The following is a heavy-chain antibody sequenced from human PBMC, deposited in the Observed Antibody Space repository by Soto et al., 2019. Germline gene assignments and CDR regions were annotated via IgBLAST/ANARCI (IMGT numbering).Heavy chain of an antibody. V-gene: IGHV3-23*01. CDR1: GFTFYNYA. J-gene: IGHJ4*02. CDR3: TAYLLSQGNYFDY. CDR2: ISASGDIT. Sequence: GSLRLSCAASGFTFYNYAMGWVRQAPGKGLEWVSAISASGDITYYVDSVKGRFTISRDNSKNMLYLQMNTLRAEDTAVYYCTAYLLSQGNYFDYWGQGTLVTVS.